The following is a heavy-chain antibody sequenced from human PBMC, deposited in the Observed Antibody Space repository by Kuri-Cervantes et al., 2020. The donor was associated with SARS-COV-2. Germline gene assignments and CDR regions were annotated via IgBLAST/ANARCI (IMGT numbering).Heavy chain of an antibody. J-gene: IGHJ4*02. V-gene: IGHV5-51*01. CDR1: GYSFSSYW. Sequence: GESLKISCQGSGYSFSSYWIGWVRQMPGKGLEWMGIFYPADSETRYSLSFQGQVTISADKSTTTAYLQWSSLKASDTAMYYCARLLFWSGFVDSWGQGTLVTVSS. CDR2: FYPADSET. CDR3: ARLLFWSGFVDS. D-gene: IGHD3-3*01.